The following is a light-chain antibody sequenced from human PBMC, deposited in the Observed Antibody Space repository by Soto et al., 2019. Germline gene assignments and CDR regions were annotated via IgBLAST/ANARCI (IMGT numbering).Light chain of an antibody. Sequence: DIQMTQSPSTLSASVGDRVTIACRASQSIDSWLAWYQQKPGKAPKFLIYDASDLESGVPSRFSGSGDGTEFTLTISSLQPDDFATYYCQQYRGKPFTFGQGTKVEIK. J-gene: IGKJ2*01. V-gene: IGKV1-5*01. CDR2: DAS. CDR3: QQYRGKPFT. CDR1: QSIDSW.